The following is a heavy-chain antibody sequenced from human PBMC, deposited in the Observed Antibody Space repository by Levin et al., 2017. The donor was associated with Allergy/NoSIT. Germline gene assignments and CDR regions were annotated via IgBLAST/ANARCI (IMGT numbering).Heavy chain of an antibody. CDR1: GFSFSNYG. D-gene: IGHD3-10*01. CDR3: AKTSRFGEIFNYFDY. CDR2: ISYDGSKK. J-gene: IGHJ4*02. Sequence: GGSLRLSCAASGFSFSNYGMHWVRQAPGKGLQWVAVISYDGSKKYYADSVKGRFTISRDNSKNTLYLQMNSLRAEDTAVYYCAKTSRFGEIFNYFDYWGQGTLVTVSS. V-gene: IGHV3-30*18.